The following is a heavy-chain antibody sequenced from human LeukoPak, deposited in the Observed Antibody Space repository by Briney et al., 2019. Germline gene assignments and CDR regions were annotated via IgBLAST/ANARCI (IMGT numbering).Heavy chain of an antibody. CDR3: ARGVGDYANY. D-gene: IGHD4-17*01. J-gene: IGHJ4*02. V-gene: IGHV1-2*02. CDR2: INPYSGGT. Sequence: GASVKVSCKASGYTITGYYIHWVRQAPGQGLEWMGWINPYSGGTNYAQKFQGRVTMTGDTSISTAYMDLSSLRSDDTAVYYCARGVGDYANYWGQGTLVTVSS. CDR1: GYTITGYY.